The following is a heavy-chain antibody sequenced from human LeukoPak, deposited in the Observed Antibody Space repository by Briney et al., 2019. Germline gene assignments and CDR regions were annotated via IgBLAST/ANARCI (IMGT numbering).Heavy chain of an antibody. Sequence: SETLSLTCSVSGGSVSSGSYYWSWIRQPPGKGLEWIGYIYYTGSTNYNPSLKSRVTISIDTSKNQFSLKLSSVTAADTAVYYCARGVPYWGQGTLVTVSS. D-gene: IGHD3-10*01. CDR1: GGSVSSGSYY. CDR2: IYYTGST. J-gene: IGHJ4*02. V-gene: IGHV4-61*01. CDR3: ARGVPY.